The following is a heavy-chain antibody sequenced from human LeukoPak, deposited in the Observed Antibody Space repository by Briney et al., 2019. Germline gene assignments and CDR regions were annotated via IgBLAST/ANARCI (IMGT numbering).Heavy chain of an antibody. V-gene: IGHV4-31*03. CDR3: ARVGSRDTFHFDY. J-gene: IGHJ4*02. Sequence: PSETLSLTCTVSGASITSGTYYCSWIRQHPGKGLEWIWYIYYTGTTDYNPSLKSRVTISRDTSKNQFSLSLSSVTVEDPAVFYCARVGSRDTFHFDYWGQGSLVTVSS. CDR1: GASITSGTYY. CDR2: IYYTGTT. D-gene: IGHD2-15*01.